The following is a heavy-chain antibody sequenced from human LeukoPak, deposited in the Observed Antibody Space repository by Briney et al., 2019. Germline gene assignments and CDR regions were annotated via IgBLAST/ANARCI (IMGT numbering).Heavy chain of an antibody. V-gene: IGHV4-59*01. CDR2: IYYSGST. Sequence: PSETLSLTCTVSGSSISSYYWSWIRQSPGKGLEWIGYIYYSGSTNYNPSLKSRVTISVDTSKNQFSLKLSSVTAADTAVYYCARDRRLGTLDYWGQGTLVTVSS. CDR3: ARDRRLGTLDY. J-gene: IGHJ4*02. CDR1: GSSISSYY. D-gene: IGHD1-1*01.